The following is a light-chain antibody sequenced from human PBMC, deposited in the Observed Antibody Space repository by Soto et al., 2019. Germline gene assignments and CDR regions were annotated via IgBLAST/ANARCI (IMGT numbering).Light chain of an antibody. CDR3: QERLSCAPT. V-gene: IGKV3-11*01. J-gene: IGKJ4*01. CDR2: DAS. CDR1: QGVGKY. Sequence: EIVLTQSPATLALSPGETATLSCRVSQGVGKYVGWYRQKPGQAPRLVIYDASSRATGIPARFSGSGSGTDFTLTINSLEPEDFATYYCQERLSCAPTFGGGTKVEI.